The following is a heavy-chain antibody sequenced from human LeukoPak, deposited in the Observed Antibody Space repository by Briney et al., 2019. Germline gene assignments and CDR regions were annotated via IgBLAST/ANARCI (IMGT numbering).Heavy chain of an antibody. Sequence: PSETLSLTCAVYGGPFSGYYWSWIRQPPGKGLEWIGEINHSGSTNYNPSLKSRVTISVDTSKNQFSLKLSSVTAADTAVYYCARGYSAFDIWGQGTMVTVSS. CDR1: GGPFSGYY. V-gene: IGHV4-34*01. CDR3: ARGYSAFDI. CDR2: INHSGST. J-gene: IGHJ3*02. D-gene: IGHD2-15*01.